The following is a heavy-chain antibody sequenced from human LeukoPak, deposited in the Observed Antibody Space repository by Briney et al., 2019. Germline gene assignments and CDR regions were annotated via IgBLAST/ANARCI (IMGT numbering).Heavy chain of an antibody. V-gene: IGHV3-7*01. CDR3: ARDRDCGDGGCYPHFDY. CDR1: GFTFSSNW. J-gene: IGHJ4*02. CDR2: IRQDGSDK. Sequence: PGGSLRLPCAASGFTFSSNWMSWVRQAPGKGLEWVANIRQDGSDKYYMDSVKGRFTISRDNAKNSLSLQMSSLRVEDTAVYYCARDRDCGDGGCYPHFDYWGQGVRVTVSS. D-gene: IGHD2-15*01.